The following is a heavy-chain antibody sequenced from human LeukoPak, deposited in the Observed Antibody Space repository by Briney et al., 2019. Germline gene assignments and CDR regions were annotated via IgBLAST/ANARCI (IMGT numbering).Heavy chain of an antibody. V-gene: IGHV3-21*01. CDR2: ISSSSSYI. D-gene: IGHD3-22*01. Sequence: GGSLRLSCAASGFTFSSYSMNWVRQAPGKGLEWVSSISSSSSYIYYADSVKGRFTISRDNAKNSLYLQMNSLRAEYTAVYYCARESHYYDSSGYYGGYSYYGMDVWGQGTTVTVSS. CDR1: GFTFSSYS. J-gene: IGHJ6*02. CDR3: ARESHYYDSSGYYGGYSYYGMDV.